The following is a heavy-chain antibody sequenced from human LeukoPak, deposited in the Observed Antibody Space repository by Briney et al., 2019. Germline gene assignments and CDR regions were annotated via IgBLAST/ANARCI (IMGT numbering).Heavy chain of an antibody. CDR2: IDYSGST. CDR1: GGSISRYY. V-gene: IGHV4-59*01. D-gene: IGHD2-2*01. CDR3: ARSYCGSTSCYPYFDY. Sequence: SQTLSLTCTVSGGSISRYYWSCIRQPPSNGLKWIGYIDYSGSTNYNPSLKSRVTISVDTSKNLFSLKLSSVTAADTAVYYCARSYCGSTSCYPYFDYWGQGTLVTVSS. J-gene: IGHJ4*02.